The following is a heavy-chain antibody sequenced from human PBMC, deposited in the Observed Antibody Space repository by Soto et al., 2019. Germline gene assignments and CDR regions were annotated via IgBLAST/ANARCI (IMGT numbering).Heavy chain of an antibody. CDR3: ATDRARYYDSSGYKYYWYFDI. Sequence: ASVKVSCKVSGYTLTELSMHWVRQAPGKGLEWMGGFDPEDGETIYAQKFQGRVTMTEDTSTDTAYMELSSLRSEDTAVYYCATDRARYYDSSGYKYYWYFDIWGRGTLVTVSS. V-gene: IGHV1-24*01. CDR1: GYTLTELS. CDR2: FDPEDGET. J-gene: IGHJ2*01. D-gene: IGHD3-22*01.